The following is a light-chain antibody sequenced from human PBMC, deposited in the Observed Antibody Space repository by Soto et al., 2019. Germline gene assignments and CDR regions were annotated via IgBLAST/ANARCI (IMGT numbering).Light chain of an antibody. CDR3: QQYGPSPLYT. J-gene: IGKJ2*01. CDR2: GAS. Sequence: EIVLTQSPGTLSLSPGERATLSCKTSQTVTRTYLAWYQKKPGQAPRLLIYGASSRATGIPDRFSGSGSGTDFTLTISRLEPEDFAVYYCQQYGPSPLYTFGQGTKLEMK. V-gene: IGKV3-20*01. CDR1: QTVTRTY.